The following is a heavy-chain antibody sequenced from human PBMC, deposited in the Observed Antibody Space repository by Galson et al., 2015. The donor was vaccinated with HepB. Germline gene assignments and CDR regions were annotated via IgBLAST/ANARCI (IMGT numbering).Heavy chain of an antibody. CDR2: IIPILGIA. J-gene: IGHJ6*03. D-gene: IGHD1-1*01. Sequence: SVKVSCKASGGTFSNYAISWVRQAPGQGLEWMGRIIPILGIANYAQKFQGRVTITADKSTSTAYMELSSLRSEDTAVYYCARSVSTNYYYYYMDVWGKGTTVTVSS. V-gene: IGHV1-69*04. CDR1: GGTFSNYA. CDR3: ARSVSTNYYYYYMDV.